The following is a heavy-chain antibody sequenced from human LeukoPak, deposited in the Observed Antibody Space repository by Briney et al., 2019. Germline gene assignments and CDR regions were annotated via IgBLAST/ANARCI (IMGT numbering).Heavy chain of an antibody. Sequence: PSETLSLTCTVPGGSISGGSYYWSWIRQPAGKGLEWIGRIYTNGSTNYNPSPKSRVTISVDTSKIQFSLKLRSVTAADTAVYYCARGRGISWSGYYTHPIPMLDYWGQGTLVTVSS. D-gene: IGHD3-3*01. V-gene: IGHV4-61*02. J-gene: IGHJ4*02. CDR2: IYTNGST. CDR1: GGSISGGSYY. CDR3: ARGRGISWSGYYTHPIPMLDY.